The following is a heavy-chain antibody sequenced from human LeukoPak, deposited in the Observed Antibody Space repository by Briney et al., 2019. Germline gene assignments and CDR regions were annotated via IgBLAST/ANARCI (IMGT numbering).Heavy chain of an antibody. CDR1: GESFGDHY. J-gene: IGHJ6*03. CDR2: INLTGST. D-gene: IGHD3-22*01. CDR3: ARGFYLYDTSGYSPFKYYLDV. Sequence: SETLSLTCAVYGESFGDHYWTWIRQPPGKGLECIGEINLTGSTNYNPSLKSRVTISLDTSKNQFSLKLKSVTAADTAVYYCARGFYLYDTSGYSPFKYYLDVWGRGATVAVSS. V-gene: IGHV4-34*01.